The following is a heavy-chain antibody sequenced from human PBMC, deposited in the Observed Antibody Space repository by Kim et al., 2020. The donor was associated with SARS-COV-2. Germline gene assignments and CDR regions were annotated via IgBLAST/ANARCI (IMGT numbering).Heavy chain of an antibody. CDR3: ARDLDVSIRYGENYYYD. V-gene: IGHV3-30*04. CDR1: GFTFSSYA. J-gene: IGHJ6*01. Sequence: GGSLRLSCAASGFTFSSYAMHWVRQAPGKGLEWVAVISYDGSNKYYADSVKGRFTISRDNSKNTLYLQMNSLRAEDTAVYYCARDLDVSIRYGENYYYD. D-gene: IGHD3-22*01. CDR2: ISYDGSNK.